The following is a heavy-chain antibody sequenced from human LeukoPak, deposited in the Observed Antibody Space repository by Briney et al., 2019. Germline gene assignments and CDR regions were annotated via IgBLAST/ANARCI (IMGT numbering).Heavy chain of an antibody. J-gene: IGHJ5*02. V-gene: IGHV4-4*07. Sequence: SETLCLTCSVSGGSISSGCWSWIRQPGGKGLEWIGGLYSSGTSDINPPFQPRATISVNTAKNQVFFTLTSLTAGDTAVYFCASEKSVCRWHAESWGQGTLVTVSS. D-gene: IGHD5/OR15-5a*01. CDR1: GGSISSGC. CDR3: ASEKSVCRWHAES. CDR2: LYSSGTS.